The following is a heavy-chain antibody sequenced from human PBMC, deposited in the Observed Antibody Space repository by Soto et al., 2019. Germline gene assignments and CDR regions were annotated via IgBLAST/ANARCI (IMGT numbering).Heavy chain of an antibody. CDR1: GFTFSSYA. CDR2: ISVSGGST. CDR3: AKGGVYGYQLLYSHYYYGMDV. Sequence: PGGSLRLSCAASGFTFSSYAISWVRQAPGKGLEWVSAISVSGGSTYYADSVKGRFTISRDNSKNTLYLQMNSLRAEDTAVYYCAKGGVYGYQLLYSHYYYGMDVWGQGTTVTVSS. D-gene: IGHD2-2*02. J-gene: IGHJ6*02. V-gene: IGHV3-23*01.